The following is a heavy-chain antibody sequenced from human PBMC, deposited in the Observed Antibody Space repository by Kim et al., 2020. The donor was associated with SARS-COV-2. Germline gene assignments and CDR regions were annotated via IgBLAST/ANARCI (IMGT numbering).Heavy chain of an antibody. CDR3: AKDLNSYDSTGYFDY. V-gene: IGHV3-30*18. Sequence: GGSLRLSCAASGFTFSTYGIHWVRQAPGKGLEWVAVISYDGSDKYYVDSVKGRFTISRDNSKNTLYLQMNFLRAEDTAVYYCAKDLNSYDSTGYFDYWGQGTLVTVSS. J-gene: IGHJ4*02. D-gene: IGHD3-22*01. CDR2: ISYDGSDK. CDR1: GFTFSTYG.